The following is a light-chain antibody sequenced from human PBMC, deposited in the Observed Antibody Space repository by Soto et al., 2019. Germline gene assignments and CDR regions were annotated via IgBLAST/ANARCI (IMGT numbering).Light chain of an antibody. CDR2: GVT. CDR3: SSFTSNRIYV. CDR1: HNDIGTYDY. J-gene: IGLJ1*01. Sequence: QSALTQPTSGSGTPGQSITISCTGNHNDIGTYDYVSWYQQHPGRAPRLLIHGVTTRPSGISGRFSASKSGLTASLTISGLQPEDEADYYCSSFTSNRIYVFGPGTKVTVL. V-gene: IGLV2-14*03.